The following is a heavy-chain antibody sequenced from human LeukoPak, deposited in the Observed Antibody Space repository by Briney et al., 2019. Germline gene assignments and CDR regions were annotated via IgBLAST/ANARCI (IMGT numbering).Heavy chain of an antibody. V-gene: IGHV4-39*01. Sequence: PSETLSLTCTVSGGSISSSSYYCGWIRQPPGKGLEWIGSIYYSGSTYYNPSLKSRVTISVDTSKNQFSLKLSSVTAADTAVYYCARVPSGYCSGGSCSWFDPWGQGTLVTVSS. CDR2: IYYSGST. CDR1: GGSISSSSYY. D-gene: IGHD2-15*01. CDR3: ARVPSGYCSGGSCSWFDP. J-gene: IGHJ5*02.